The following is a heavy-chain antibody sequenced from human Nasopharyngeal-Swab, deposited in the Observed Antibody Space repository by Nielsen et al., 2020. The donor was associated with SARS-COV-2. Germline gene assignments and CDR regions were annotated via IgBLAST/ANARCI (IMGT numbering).Heavy chain of an antibody. CDR3: TRGPGVARPWFTDY. CDR1: GGSFSGYY. CDR2: VHYSGST. J-gene: IGHJ4*02. D-gene: IGHD6-6*01. Sequence: SETLSLTCAVYGGSFSGYYWSWIRQPPGKGLEWIGTVHYSGSTYSNPSLKSRLTISVDTSKNQFSLRLRSVTAADTAVYYCTRGPGVARPWFTDYWGQGILVTVSS. V-gene: IGHV4-34*01.